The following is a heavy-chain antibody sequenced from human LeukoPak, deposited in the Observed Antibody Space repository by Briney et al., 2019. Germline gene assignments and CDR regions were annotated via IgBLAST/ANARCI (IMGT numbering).Heavy chain of an antibody. Sequence: GGSLRLSCAASGFTFSSYDMSWVRQAPGKGLEWVSGINKSGGGTYYADSVKGRFTMSRDHSKNTLFLQMNSLRAEATAVYYCAKVTWSSSGSDYWGQGTLVTVSS. V-gene: IGHV3-23*01. J-gene: IGHJ4*02. D-gene: IGHD6-19*01. CDR1: GFTFSSYD. CDR3: AKVTWSSSGSDY. CDR2: INKSGGGT.